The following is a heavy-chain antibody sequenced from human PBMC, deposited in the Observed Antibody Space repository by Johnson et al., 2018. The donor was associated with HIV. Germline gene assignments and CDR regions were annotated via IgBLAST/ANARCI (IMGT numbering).Heavy chain of an antibody. CDR1: GFTFSSYW. CDR2: IKQDGSEK. V-gene: IGHV3-7*05. D-gene: IGHD6-13*01. J-gene: IGHJ3*02. Sequence: VQLVESGGGLVQPGGSLRLSCAASGFTFSSYWMSWVRQAPGKGLEWVANIKQDGSEKYYVDSVKGRFTISRDNAKNSLYLQMNSLRAEDPAVYYCASSNVVGYSNDPDVFDIWGKGTMVTVSS. CDR3: ASSNVVGYSNDPDVFDI.